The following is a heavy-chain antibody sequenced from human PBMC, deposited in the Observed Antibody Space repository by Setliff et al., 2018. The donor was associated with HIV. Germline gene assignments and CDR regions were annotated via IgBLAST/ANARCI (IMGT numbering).Heavy chain of an antibody. Sequence: SVKVSCKASGGAFRKYSISWVRQAPGQGLEWMGGIIPIFGSTRYAQKFQDGVTITADESTDTVEMQLSSLTSEDTAVYYCARDDHYYDLGSIYSDWYFDLWDRGTQVTVSS. CDR2: IIPIFGST. V-gene: IGHV1-69*13. CDR3: ARDDHYYDLGSIYSDWYFDL. CDR1: GGAFRKYS. D-gene: IGHD3-10*01. J-gene: IGHJ2*01.